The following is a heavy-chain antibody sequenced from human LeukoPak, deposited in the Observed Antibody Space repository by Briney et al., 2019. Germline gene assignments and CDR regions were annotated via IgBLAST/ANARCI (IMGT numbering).Heavy chain of an antibody. CDR1: GYTLSDYY. CDR3: ARVVSGGVIWAY. V-gene: IGHV1-2*02. J-gene: IGHJ4*02. D-gene: IGHD3-16*01. Sequence: ASVKVSCKSSGYTLSDYYMHWVRQAPGQGLEWMGWINPDSGDTKYAQTLQGRVTLTSHTSINTAYMELSGLRSDDTAVYFCARVVSGGVIWAYWGQGTLVTVSS. CDR2: INPDSGDT.